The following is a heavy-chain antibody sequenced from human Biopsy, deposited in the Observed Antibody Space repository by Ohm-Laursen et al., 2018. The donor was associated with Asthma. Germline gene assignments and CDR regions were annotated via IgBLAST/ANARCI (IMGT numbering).Heavy chain of an antibody. CDR2: INSDGSST. V-gene: IGHV3-74*01. CDR3: ARGPAWQQLDN. D-gene: IGHD6-13*01. J-gene: IGHJ4*02. Sequence: SLRLSCAASGFSFNSYGMHWVRQAPGKGLVWVSRINSDGSSTSYADSVKGRFTISRDNAKNTLYLEMNSLRAEDTAVYYCARGPAWQQLDNWGQGTLVTVSS. CDR1: GFSFNSYG.